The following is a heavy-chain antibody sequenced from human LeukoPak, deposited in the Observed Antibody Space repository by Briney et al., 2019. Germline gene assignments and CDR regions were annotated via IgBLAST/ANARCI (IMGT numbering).Heavy chain of an antibody. Sequence: GGSLRLSCAASGFTFSSYAMSWVRQAPGKGLEWVSAISGSGGSTYYADSVKGRFTISRDNSKNTLYLQMNSLRAEDTAVYYCAKHKATWTTVTLNFDYWGQGTLVTVSS. CDR2: ISGSGGST. J-gene: IGHJ4*02. D-gene: IGHD4-17*01. CDR3: AKHKATWTTVTLNFDY. V-gene: IGHV3-23*01. CDR1: GFTFSSYA.